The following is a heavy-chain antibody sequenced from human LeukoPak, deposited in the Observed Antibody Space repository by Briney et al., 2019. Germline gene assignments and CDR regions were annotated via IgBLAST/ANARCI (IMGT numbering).Heavy chain of an antibody. CDR1: GGTFSSYA. CDR3: ARERYSSGWRYFDY. V-gene: IGHV1-69*01. CDR2: IIPIFGTA. Sequence: SVKVSCKASGGTFSSYAISWVRQAPGQGLKWMGGIIPIFGTANYAQKFQGRVTITADESTSTAYMELSSLRSEDTAVYYCARERYSSGWRYFDYWGQGTLVTVSS. J-gene: IGHJ4*02. D-gene: IGHD6-19*01.